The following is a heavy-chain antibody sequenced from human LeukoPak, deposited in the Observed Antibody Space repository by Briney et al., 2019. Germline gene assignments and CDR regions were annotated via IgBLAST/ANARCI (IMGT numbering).Heavy chain of an antibody. CDR1: GGSISSYY. V-gene: IGHV4-59*13. CDR2: IYYSGSI. J-gene: IGHJ5*02. D-gene: IGHD3-9*01. CDR3: ARRQYDILYNWFDP. Sequence: SETLSLTCTVSGGSISSYYWSWIRQPPGKGLEWIGYIYYSGSINYNPSLKSRVTISVDTSKNQFSLKLSSVTAADTAVYYCARRQYDILYNWFDPWGQGTLVTVSS.